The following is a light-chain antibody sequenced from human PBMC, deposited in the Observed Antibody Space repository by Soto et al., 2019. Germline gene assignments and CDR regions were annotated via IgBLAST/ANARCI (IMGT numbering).Light chain of an antibody. CDR3: QQYRSSPAVT. CDR2: GAS. Sequence: QSVAAVSVSTGEEATLASRAIQSVSSSYLAWYQQKPGQAPRLLIYGASSRATGIPDRFSGSGSGTAFTLTLRSLEPEDLAVYSCQQYRSSPAVTFGAGSKVAIK. CDR1: QSVSSSY. V-gene: IGKV3-20*01. J-gene: IGKJ3*01.